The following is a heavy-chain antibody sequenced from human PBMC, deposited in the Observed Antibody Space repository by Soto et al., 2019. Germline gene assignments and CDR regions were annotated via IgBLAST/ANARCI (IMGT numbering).Heavy chain of an antibody. Sequence: ASVKVSCKASGYTFTSYAMHWVRQAPGQRLEWMGWINAGNGNTKYSQKFQGRVTITRDTSASTAYMELSSLRSEDTAVYYCARDIVSGTTYYYYYMDVWGKGTTVTVPS. CDR2: INAGNGNT. CDR1: GYTFTSYA. D-gene: IGHD1-7*01. CDR3: ARDIVSGTTYYYYYMDV. J-gene: IGHJ6*03. V-gene: IGHV1-3*01.